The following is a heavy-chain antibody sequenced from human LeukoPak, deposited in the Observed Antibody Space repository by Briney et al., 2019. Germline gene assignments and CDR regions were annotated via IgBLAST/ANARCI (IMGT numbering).Heavy chain of an antibody. CDR1: GYNFTNYW. J-gene: IGHJ4*02. V-gene: IGHV5-51*01. D-gene: IGHD1-14*01. CDR3: ARLRRPEDTRYFDY. CDR2: IYPGDSDT. Sequence: GESLKISCKGSGYNFTNYWIGWVRQMPGKGLEWMGIIYPGDSDTRYSPSFQGQVTISADKSISTAYLQWSSLKASDTAMYYCARLRRPEDTRYFDYWGQGTLVTVSS.